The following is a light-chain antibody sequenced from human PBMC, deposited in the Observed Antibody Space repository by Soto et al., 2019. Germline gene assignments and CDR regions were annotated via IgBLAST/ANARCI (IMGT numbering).Light chain of an antibody. V-gene: IGLV2-23*01. CDR2: EGF. CDR3: CSHAGGDTYV. J-gene: IGLJ1*01. CDR1: SSDVGSGNV. Sequence: QSVLTQPVSVSGSPGQSITISCTGTSSDVGSGNVVSWYQHYPGKAPQLMIYEGFNRPSGVSSRFSGSRSGNTASLTISGLQAEDEADYYCCSHAGGDTYVFGTGTKVTVL.